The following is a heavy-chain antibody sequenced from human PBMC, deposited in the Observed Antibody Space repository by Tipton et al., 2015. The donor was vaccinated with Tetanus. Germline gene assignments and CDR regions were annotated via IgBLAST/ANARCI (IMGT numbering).Heavy chain of an antibody. CDR2: IYYTGST. D-gene: IGHD3/OR15-3a*01. CDR3: ARWTASGKGAFDI. CDR1: GGSITSYY. J-gene: IGHJ3*02. Sequence: PGLVKPSETLSLTCNVSGGSITSYYWSWIRQRPGKGPEWIGSIYYTGSTYYNPSLKSRVTISEDTSKNQFSLKLSSVIAADTAMYYCARWTASGKGAFDIWGQGTMVTVSS. V-gene: IGHV4-39*01.